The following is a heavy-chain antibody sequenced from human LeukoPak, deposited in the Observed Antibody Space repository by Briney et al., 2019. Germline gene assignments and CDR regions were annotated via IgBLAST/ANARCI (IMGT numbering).Heavy chain of an antibody. Sequence: PGGSLRLSCAASGFTFSSYWMSWVRQAPGKGLEWVANIKQDGSEKYYVDSVKGRFTIPRDNAKNSLYLQMNSLRAEDTAVYYCARIRLDRITMIVVVTHFDYWGQGTLVTVSS. D-gene: IGHD3-22*01. J-gene: IGHJ4*02. CDR2: IKQDGSEK. V-gene: IGHV3-7*05. CDR1: GFTFSSYW. CDR3: ARIRLDRITMIVVVTHFDY.